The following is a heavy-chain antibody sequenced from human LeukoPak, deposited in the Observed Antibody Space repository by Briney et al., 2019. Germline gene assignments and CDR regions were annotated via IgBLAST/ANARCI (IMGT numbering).Heavy chain of an antibody. J-gene: IGHJ5*02. V-gene: IGHV1-18*01. CDR3: ARGYCSSTSCYTGNWFDP. CDR1: GYTFTSYG. CDR2: ISAYNGNT. Sequence: ASVKVSCKASGYTFTSYGISWVRQAPGQGLEWMGWISAYNGNTNYAQKLQGRVTMTTDTSTSTAYMELRSLRSDDTAVYYCARGYCSSTSCYTGNWFDPWGQGTLVTVSS. D-gene: IGHD2-2*02.